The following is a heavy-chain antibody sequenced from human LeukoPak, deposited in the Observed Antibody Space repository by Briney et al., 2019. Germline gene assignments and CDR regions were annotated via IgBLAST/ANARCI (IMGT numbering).Heavy chain of an antibody. D-gene: IGHD3-10*01. J-gene: IGHJ5*02. V-gene: IGHV4-59*12. CDR3: ARDRYGVLWFGDICWFDP. CDR1: GGSISSYY. CDR2: IYDSGST. Sequence: SETLSLTCTVSGGSISSYYWSWIRQPPGKGLEWIGYIYDSGSTNYNPSLKSRVTISVDTSKNQFSLKLSSVTAADTAVYYCARDRYGVLWFGDICWFDPWGQGTLVTVSS.